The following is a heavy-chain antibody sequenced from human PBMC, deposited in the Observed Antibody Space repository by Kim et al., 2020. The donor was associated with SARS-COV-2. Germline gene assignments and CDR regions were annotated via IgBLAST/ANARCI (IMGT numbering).Heavy chain of an antibody. V-gene: IGHV4-4*07. Sequence: SETLSLTCTVSGGSISSYYWSWIRQPAGKGLEWIGRIYTSGSTNYNPSLKSRVTMSVDTSKNQFSLKLSSVTAADTAVYYCARDVEDIVVVPAAINYYYYYMDVWGKGTTVTVSS. CDR2: IYTSGST. CDR1: GGSISSYY. CDR3: ARDVEDIVVVPAAINYYYYYMDV. D-gene: IGHD2-2*01. J-gene: IGHJ6*03.